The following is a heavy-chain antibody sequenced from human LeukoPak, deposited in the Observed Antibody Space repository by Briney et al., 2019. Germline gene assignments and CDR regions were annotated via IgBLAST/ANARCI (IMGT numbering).Heavy chain of an antibody. CDR1: RYTLTGYY. V-gene: IGHV1-2*06. J-gene: IGHJ4*02. CDR3: ARDSSGWYTADY. D-gene: IGHD6-19*01. CDR2: INQNSGGT. Sequence: LKLSCKASRYTLTGYYVHSVRQSPGPGLEWMGRINQNSGGTNYAQKLQGRVTMTRDPSVSTAYMELCRLRSDDTAVYYCARDSSGWYTADYWGQGTLVTVSS.